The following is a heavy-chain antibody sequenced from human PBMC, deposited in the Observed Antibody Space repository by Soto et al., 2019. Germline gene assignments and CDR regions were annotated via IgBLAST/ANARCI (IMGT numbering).Heavy chain of an antibody. CDR2: INPSGGST. CDR3: ARTHYDSSGYYYYGMDV. J-gene: IGHJ6*02. D-gene: IGHD3-22*01. CDR1: GYTFTSYY. V-gene: IGHV1-46*01. Sequence: ASVKVSCKASGYTFTSYYMHWVRQSPGQGLEWMGIINPSGGSTSYAQKFQGRVTMTRDTSTSTVYMELSSLRSEDTAVYYCARTHYDSSGYYYYGMDVWGQGTTVTVSS.